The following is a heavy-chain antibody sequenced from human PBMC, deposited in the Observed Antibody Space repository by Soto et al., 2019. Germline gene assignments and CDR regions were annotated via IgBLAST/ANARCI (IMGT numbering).Heavy chain of an antibody. V-gene: IGHV3-48*03. J-gene: IGHJ3*02. CDR2: ISSSGSTI. CDR1: GFTFSSYE. Sequence: EVQLVESGGGLVQPGGSLRLSCAASGFTFSSYEMNWVRQAPGKGLEWVSYISSSGSTIYYADSVKGRFTISRDNAKNSLYLQMNSLRAEDTAVYYCLKIATTYLGAFDIWGQGTMVTVSS. CDR3: LKIATTYLGAFDI. D-gene: IGHD2-21*01.